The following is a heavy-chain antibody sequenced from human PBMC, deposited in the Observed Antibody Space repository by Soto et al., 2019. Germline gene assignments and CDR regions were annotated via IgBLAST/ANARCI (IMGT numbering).Heavy chain of an antibody. Sequence: SETLSLTCSVSGGSISSYYWSWIRQPPGKGLEWIGYIYYSGSTNYNPSLKSRVTISVDTSKNQFSLKLSSVTAADTAVYYCARWAGYYYYYGMDVWGKGTRVTVSS. CDR2: IYYSGST. J-gene: IGHJ6*04. CDR3: ARWAGYYYYYGMDV. CDR1: GGSISSYY. V-gene: IGHV4-59*01.